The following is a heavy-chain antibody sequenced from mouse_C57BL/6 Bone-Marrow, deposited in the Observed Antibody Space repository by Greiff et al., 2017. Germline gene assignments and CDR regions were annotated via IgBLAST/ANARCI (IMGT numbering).Heavy chain of an antibody. CDR2: IYPGSGST. CDR1: GYTFTSYW. CDR3: ARLGSSYAMDY. V-gene: IGHV1-55*01. J-gene: IGHJ4*01. D-gene: IGHD1-1*01. Sequence: QVHVKQPGAELVKPGASVKMSCKASGYTFTSYWITWVKQRPGQGLEWIGDIYPGSGSTNYNEKFKSKATLPVDTSSSTAYMQLSSLTSEDSAVYYCARLGSSYAMDYWGQGTSVTVSS.